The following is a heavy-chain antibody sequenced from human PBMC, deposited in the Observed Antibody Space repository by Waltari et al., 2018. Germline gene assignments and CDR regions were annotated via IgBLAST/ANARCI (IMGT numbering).Heavy chain of an antibody. Sequence: GGVVQPGGSLRLSCAAPGFNFTLFGMHWVRQAPGKGLEWVSFISYDGSNENYADSVKGRFTMSRDNSKKMLYVQMNNLRAEDSAVYYCVKGNEIDYWGQGTLVTVSS. CDR2: ISYDGSNE. CDR1: GFNFTLFG. J-gene: IGHJ4*02. CDR3: VKGNEIDY. D-gene: IGHD1-1*01. V-gene: IGHV3-30*02.